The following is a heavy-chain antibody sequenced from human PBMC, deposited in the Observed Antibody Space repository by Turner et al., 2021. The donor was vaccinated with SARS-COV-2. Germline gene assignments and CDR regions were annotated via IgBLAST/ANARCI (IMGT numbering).Heavy chain of an antibody. CDR2: FEPEDGET. J-gene: IGHJ6*02. CDR3: ATANTIFGVFTNYYYYYGMDV. D-gene: IGHD3-3*01. CDR1: GYTLTELS. Sequence: QVQLVQSGDEVKKPGASVKVSCKVSGYTLTELSMHWVRQAPGKGLEWMRGFEPEDGETIYAHNFHGRVTMTEDTSTDTAYTELSSLRSEYPAVYYCATANTIFGVFTNYYYYYGMDVWGQGTTVTVSS. V-gene: IGHV1-24*01.